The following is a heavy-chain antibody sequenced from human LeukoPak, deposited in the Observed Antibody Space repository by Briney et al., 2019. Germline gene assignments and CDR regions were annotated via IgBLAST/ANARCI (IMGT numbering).Heavy chain of an antibody. D-gene: IGHD2-2*02. V-gene: IGHV4-61*09. Sequence: SQTLSLTCTVSGGSINSGSYYWNWIRQSAGKGLEWIGHIHTTGSTNCNPSLKSRVTTSLDTSKNQFSLKLNSVAAADTAVYYCARYTSTSCYNFDYWGQGSLVTVSS. J-gene: IGHJ4*02. CDR2: IHTTGST. CDR3: ARYTSTSCYNFDY. CDR1: GGSINSGSYY.